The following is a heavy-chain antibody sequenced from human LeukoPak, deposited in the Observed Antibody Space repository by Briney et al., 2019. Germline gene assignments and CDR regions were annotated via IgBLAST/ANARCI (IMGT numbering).Heavy chain of an antibody. V-gene: IGHV3-30*02. Sequence: GGSLRLSCAASGFTFSSYGMHWVRQAPGKGLEWVAFIRYDGSNKYYADSVKGRFTISRDNSKNTLYLQVNSLRAEDTAVYYCAKDFKYGDYVVGMDVWGQGTTVTVSS. CDR2: IRYDGSNK. CDR3: AKDFKYGDYVVGMDV. D-gene: IGHD4-17*01. CDR1: GFTFSSYG. J-gene: IGHJ6*02.